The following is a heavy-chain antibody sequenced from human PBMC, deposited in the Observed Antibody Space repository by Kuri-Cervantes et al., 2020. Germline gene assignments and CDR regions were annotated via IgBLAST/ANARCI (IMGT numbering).Heavy chain of an antibody. V-gene: IGHV4-4*07. J-gene: IGHJ6*02. Sequence: GSLRLSCTPSGGSNSSYSGSWIRQPAGKVLELIGRIYTSGGTNYNPSLKSRVTMSVDTSKNQFSLKLSSVTAADTAVYYCARVSYSKKGAHYYYGMDVWGQGTTVTVSS. CDR1: GGSNSSYS. CDR2: IYTSGGT. CDR3: ARVSYSKKGAHYYYGMDV. D-gene: IGHD4-11*01.